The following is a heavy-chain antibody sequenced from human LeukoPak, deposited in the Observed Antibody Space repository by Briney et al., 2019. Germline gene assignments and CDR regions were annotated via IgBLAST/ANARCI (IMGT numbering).Heavy chain of an antibody. D-gene: IGHD3-10*01. J-gene: IGHJ6*03. CDR2: IYYSGST. CDR3: ARDLFGSGSYPYYFYMDV. Sequence: SETLSLTFTVSGGSISSYYWSWIRQPPGKGLEWIGYIYYSGSTNYNPSLKSRVTISVDTSKNQFSLKLSSVTAADTAVYYCARDLFGSGSYPYYFYMDVWGKGTTVTVSS. CDR1: GGSISSYY. V-gene: IGHV4-59*01.